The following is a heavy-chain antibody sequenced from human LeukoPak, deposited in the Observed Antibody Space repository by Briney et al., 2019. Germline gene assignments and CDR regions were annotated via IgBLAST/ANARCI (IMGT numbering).Heavy chain of an antibody. CDR1: GGSFSGYY. CDR2: INHSGRT. J-gene: IGHJ6*03. V-gene: IGHV4-34*01. CDR3: ASRSGFYYYYMDV. D-gene: IGHD3-10*01. Sequence: PSETLSLTCAVYGGSFSGYYWNWIRQPPGKGLEWIGEINHSGRTNYNPSLKSRVTISVDTSKNQFSLKLSSVTAADTAVYYCASRSGFYYYYMDVWGKGTTVTVSS.